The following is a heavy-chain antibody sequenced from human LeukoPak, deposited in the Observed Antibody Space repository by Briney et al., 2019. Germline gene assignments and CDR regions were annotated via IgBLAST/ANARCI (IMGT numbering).Heavy chain of an antibody. D-gene: IGHD3-22*01. J-gene: IGHJ6*02. Sequence: GGSLRLSCAASGFTFSSYAMSWVRQAPGKGLGWVSAISGSGGSTYYADSVKGRFTISRDNSKNTLYLQMNSLRAEDTAVYYCAKASGITMIVVVIGSLGMDVWGQGTTVTVSS. CDR2: ISGSGGST. CDR3: AKASGITMIVVVIGSLGMDV. CDR1: GFTFSSYA. V-gene: IGHV3-23*01.